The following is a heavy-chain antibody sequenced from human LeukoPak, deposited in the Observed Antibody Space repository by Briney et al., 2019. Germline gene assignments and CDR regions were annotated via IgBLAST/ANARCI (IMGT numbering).Heavy chain of an antibody. V-gene: IGHV4-61*08. CDR1: GGSISSGGYY. J-gene: IGHJ3*02. CDR2: IYYSGST. Sequence: SETLSLTCTVSGGSISSGGYYWSWIRQHPGTGLEWIGYIYYSGSTNYNPSLKSRVTISVDTSKNQFSLKLTSVTAADTAVYYCAREGSSAPSDGFDIWGQGTMVTVSS. CDR3: AREGSSAPSDGFDI.